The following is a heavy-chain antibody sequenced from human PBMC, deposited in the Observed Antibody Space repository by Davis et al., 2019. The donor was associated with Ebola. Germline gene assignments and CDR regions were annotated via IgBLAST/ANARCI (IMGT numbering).Heavy chain of an antibody. CDR3: AREGGYCSSTSCLYYYYYYMDV. CDR2: IYYSGST. Sequence: SETLSLTCTVSGSSISSGGYYWSWIRQHPGKGLEWIGYIYYSGSTYYNPSLKSRVTISVDTSKNQFSLKLSSVTAADTAVYYCAREGGYCSSTSCLYYYYYYMDVWGKGTTVTVSS. J-gene: IGHJ6*03. D-gene: IGHD2-2*01. V-gene: IGHV4-31*03. CDR1: GSSISSGGYY.